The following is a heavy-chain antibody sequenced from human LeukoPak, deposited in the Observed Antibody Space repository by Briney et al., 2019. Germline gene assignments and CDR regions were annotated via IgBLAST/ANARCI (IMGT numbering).Heavy chain of an antibody. CDR1: GGSFSGYY. CDR2: INHSGST. Sequence: PSETLSLTCAVYGGSFSGYYWSWIRQPPGKGLEWIGEINHSGSTNYNPSLKSRVTISVDTSKNQFSLKLSSVTAADTAVYYCARGGPYDILTGYGFDYWGQGTLVTVSS. CDR3: ARGGPYDILTGYGFDY. J-gene: IGHJ4*02. D-gene: IGHD3-9*01. V-gene: IGHV4-34*01.